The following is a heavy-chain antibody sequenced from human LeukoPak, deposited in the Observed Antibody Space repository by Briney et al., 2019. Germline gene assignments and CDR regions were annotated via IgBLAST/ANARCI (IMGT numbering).Heavy chain of an antibody. J-gene: IGHJ4*02. D-gene: IGHD3-22*01. CDR3: ARLPHYYDSSGYWGFDY. V-gene: IGHV4-59*08. CDR2: IYYSGST. Sequence: SETLSLTCTVSGGSISSYYWSWIRQPPGKGLEWIGYIYYSGSTNYNPSLKSRVTISVDTSKNQFSLKLSSVTAADTAVYYCARLPHYYDSSGYWGFDYWGQGTLVTVSS. CDR1: GGSISSYY.